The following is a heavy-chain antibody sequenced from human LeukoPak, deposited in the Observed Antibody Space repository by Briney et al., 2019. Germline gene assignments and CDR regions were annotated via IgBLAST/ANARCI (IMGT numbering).Heavy chain of an antibody. Sequence: PGGSLRLSCAASGFTFSNYAMSWVRQAPGRGLEWVSAVSGRDTSTYYTDSVKGRFTISRDNSKNTLYLQMNSLSAEDTAMYYCAKWGDYDVLTGYYDSDYWGQGTLVTVSS. V-gene: IGHV3-23*01. CDR3: AKWGDYDVLTGYYDSDY. J-gene: IGHJ4*02. CDR2: VSGRDTST. D-gene: IGHD3-9*01. CDR1: GFTFSNYA.